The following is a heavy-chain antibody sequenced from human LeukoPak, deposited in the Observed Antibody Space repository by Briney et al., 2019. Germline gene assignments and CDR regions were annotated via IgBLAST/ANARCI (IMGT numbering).Heavy chain of an antibody. CDR1: GGSISSGSYY. D-gene: IGHD6-19*01. Sequence: SQTLSLTCTVSGGSISSGSYYWSWIRQPAGKGLEWIGRIYTSGSTNYNPSLKSRVTISVDTSKNQFSLKLSSVTAADTAVYYCARDTRIAVADIWGQGTMVTVSS. J-gene: IGHJ3*02. CDR2: IYTSGST. V-gene: IGHV4-61*02. CDR3: ARDTRIAVADI.